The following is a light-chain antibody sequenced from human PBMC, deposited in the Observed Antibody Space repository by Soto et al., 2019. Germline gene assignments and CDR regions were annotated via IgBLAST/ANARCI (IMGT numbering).Light chain of an antibody. Sequence: QSALTQPASVAGSPGQSITISCTGTSSDVGGYDYVSWYQQHPGKAPKLIIYEVNNRPSGVSHRFSGSKSGNTPSLTISGLQAEDEADYYCSSYTSSSTYVFGSGTKLTVL. CDR3: SSYTSSSTYV. V-gene: IGLV2-14*01. J-gene: IGLJ1*01. CDR1: SSDVGGYDY. CDR2: EVN.